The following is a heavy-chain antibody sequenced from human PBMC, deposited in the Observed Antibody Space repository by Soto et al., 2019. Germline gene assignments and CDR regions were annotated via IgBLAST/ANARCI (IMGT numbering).Heavy chain of an antibody. CDR3: ARARHGGTYYYYGMEG. CDR2: IYYSAST. D-gene: IGHD1-1*01. V-gene: IGHV4-59*08. J-gene: IGHJ6*04. CDR1: GSFISSYY. Sequence: SETLSVTCTVSGSFISSYYWSWIRQPPWKGLEWIGYIYYSASTNYNPSLKSRLTISVDPSKKQFSLKLSSVTAADTAVYYCARARHGGTYYYYGMEGGGKGTTVNVPS.